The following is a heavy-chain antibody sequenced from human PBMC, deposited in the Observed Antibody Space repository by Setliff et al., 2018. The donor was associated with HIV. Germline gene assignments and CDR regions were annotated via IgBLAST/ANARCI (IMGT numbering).Heavy chain of an antibody. CDR1: GDSISNYY. J-gene: IGHJ4*02. CDR2: IYTTGST. V-gene: IGHV4-4*09. CDR3: ARGLSFYDPGGFDY. Sequence: SETLSLTCTVSGDSISNYYWSWVRQPPGKGLGWIGYIYTTGSTNYNPSLKRRVTMSVDTSKNQFSLKLSSVTAADTAVYYCARGLSFYDPGGFDYWGQGTLVTVSS. D-gene: IGHD3-22*01.